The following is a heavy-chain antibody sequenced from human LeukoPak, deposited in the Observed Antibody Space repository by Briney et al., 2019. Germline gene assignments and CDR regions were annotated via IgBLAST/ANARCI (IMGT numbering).Heavy chain of an antibody. V-gene: IGHV4-59*08. CDR3: ARLTVDYGDYVTDYYYYGMDV. J-gene: IGHJ6*02. CDR1: GGSISGYY. CDR2: IYYSGST. Sequence: SETLSLTCTVSGGSISGYYWSWIRQPPGKGLEWIGYIYYSGSTNYNPSLKSRVTISVDTSKNQFSLKLSSVTAADTAVYYCARLTVDYGDYVTDYYYYGMDVWGQGTTVTVSS. D-gene: IGHD4-17*01.